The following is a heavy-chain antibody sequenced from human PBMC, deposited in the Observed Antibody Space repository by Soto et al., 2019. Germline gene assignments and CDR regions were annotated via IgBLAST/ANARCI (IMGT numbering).Heavy chain of an antibody. CDR3: ARDRSAVTIDWFDP. V-gene: IGHV1-18*01. D-gene: IGHD4-17*01. Sequence: QVQLVQSGAEVKKPGASVKVSCKASGYSFTSYGISWVRQAPGQELEWMGWISANNGNTNYAQKLQGRVTMTTDTSTSTAYMELRSLRSDDTAVYYCARDRSAVTIDWFDPWGQGTLVTVSS. CDR1: GYSFTSYG. J-gene: IGHJ5*02. CDR2: ISANNGNT.